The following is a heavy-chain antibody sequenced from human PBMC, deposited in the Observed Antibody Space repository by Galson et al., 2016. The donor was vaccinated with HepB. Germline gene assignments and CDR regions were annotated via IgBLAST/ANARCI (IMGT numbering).Heavy chain of an antibody. CDR3: ARQRRFGTWDEIDY. CDR1: GGSVSSTTYY. CDR2: TFYSGRT. J-gene: IGHJ4*02. Sequence: ETLSLTCTVSGGSVSSTTYYWGWIRQPPGKGLEWIGNTFYSGRTYYNPSLKSPLTISVDPSKNQFSLRLRSVTAADTAVYYCARQRRFGTWDEIDYWGQGTLVTVSS. D-gene: IGHD3-10*01. V-gene: IGHV4-39*01.